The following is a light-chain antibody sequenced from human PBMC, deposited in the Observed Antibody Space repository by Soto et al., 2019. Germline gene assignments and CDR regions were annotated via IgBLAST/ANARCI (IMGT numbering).Light chain of an antibody. CDR3: SSYAGTNTPYI. CDR2: EVS. V-gene: IGLV2-8*01. CDR1: SSDFGGYYY. Sequence: LTRPASGSGSAGGAVSVSYTGNSSDFGGYYYVSWYQQHPGKAPKLMIYEVSKRPSGVPDRFSGSKSGNTASLTVSGLQAEDEADYYCSSYAGTNTPYIVGTRTKVPVL. J-gene: IGLJ1*01.